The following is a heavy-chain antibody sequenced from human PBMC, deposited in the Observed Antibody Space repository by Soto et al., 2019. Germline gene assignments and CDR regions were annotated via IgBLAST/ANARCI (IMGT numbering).Heavy chain of an antibody. V-gene: IGHV3-30*18. CDR2: ISDDGSNK. J-gene: IGHJ4*02. CDR3: AKSKLVGGNSSIFDF. CDR1: GLTFSHFG. D-gene: IGHD2-21*01. Sequence: QEQMVESGGGVVQPGRSLRLSCVASGLTFSHFGMHWVRQAPGKGLEWVAVISDDGSNKYYADSVEGRFTISRDNSKNTLFLQVNSLRTEDTAVYYCAKSKLVGGNSSIFDFWGQGTLVTVSS.